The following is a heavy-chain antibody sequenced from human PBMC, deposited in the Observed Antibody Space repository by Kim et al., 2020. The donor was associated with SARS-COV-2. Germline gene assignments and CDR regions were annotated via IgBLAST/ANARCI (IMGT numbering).Heavy chain of an antibody. V-gene: IGHV5-51*01. CDR3: ARLGGGGVVREKDEYYYGLDL. CDR1: GYRFTSYW. J-gene: IGHJ6*02. D-gene: IGHD3-10*01. CDR2: IYAGDSHT. Sequence: GESLKISCKGSGYRFTSYWIGWVRQMPGKGQEWMGVIYAGDSHTTYSQSFQGLVTISVDTSISTAYLQWSSLQASDTAIYYCARLGGGGVVREKDEYYYGLDLWGQGTTVIGSS.